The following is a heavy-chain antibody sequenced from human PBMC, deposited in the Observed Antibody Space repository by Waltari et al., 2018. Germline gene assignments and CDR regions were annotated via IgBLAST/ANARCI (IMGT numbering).Heavy chain of an antibody. Sequence: GWIRQPPGQGLEWIGTLSYSGVTYSSPSLRSRVTISGDTSKNQLSLTLGSVTAADTAVYYCATYIGASVGTAAFDVWGQGTTVTVST. CDR2: LSYSGVT. CDR3: ATYIGASVGTAAFDV. D-gene: IGHD5-12*01. J-gene: IGHJ3*01. V-gene: IGHV4-39*01.